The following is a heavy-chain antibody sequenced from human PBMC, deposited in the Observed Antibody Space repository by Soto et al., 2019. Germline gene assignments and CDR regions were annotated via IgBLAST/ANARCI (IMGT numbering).Heavy chain of an antibody. D-gene: IGHD6-19*01. CDR1: GYSFTSYW. J-gene: IGHJ5*02. CDR2: IYPGDSDA. V-gene: IGHV5-51*01. CDR3: ARLSSSGWWGWFDP. Sequence: GEALKISCKCSGYSFTSYWIGWVRQMPGKGLEWMGIIYPGDSDARYSPSFQGQVTISADKSISTAYLQWSSLKASDTAMYYCARLSSSGWWGWFDPWGQGTLVTVSS.